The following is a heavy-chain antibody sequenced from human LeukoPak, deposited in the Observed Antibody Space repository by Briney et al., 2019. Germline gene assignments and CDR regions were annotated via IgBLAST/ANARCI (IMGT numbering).Heavy chain of an antibody. CDR1: GYSFTSYW. J-gene: IGHJ5*01. Sequence: ESLKISCKGSGYSFTSYWIGWVRQMPGKGLEWMGIIYPDNSDIRYGPSFQGQVTISADKSVTTGYLQWSSLKASDTAIYFCARGTNGYMYDSWGQGTLVTVSS. CDR2: IYPDNSDI. CDR3: ARGTNGYMYDS. V-gene: IGHV5-51*01. D-gene: IGHD5-24*01.